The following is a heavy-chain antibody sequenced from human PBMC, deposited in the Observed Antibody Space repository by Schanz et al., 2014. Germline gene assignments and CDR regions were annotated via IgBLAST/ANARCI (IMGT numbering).Heavy chain of an antibody. CDR2: ISSSSSYI. V-gene: IGHV3-21*01. Sequence: EVQLVESGGGLVKPGGSLRLSCAASGFTFSSYSMNWVRQAPGKGLEWVSSISSSSSYIYYADSVKGRFTISRDNAKNSLYLQMNSPRAEDTAVYYCARVHHYDPSGWGYFDYWGQGALGTVSS. CDR3: ARVHHYDPSGWGYFDY. CDR1: GFTFSSYS. J-gene: IGHJ4*02. D-gene: IGHD3-22*01.